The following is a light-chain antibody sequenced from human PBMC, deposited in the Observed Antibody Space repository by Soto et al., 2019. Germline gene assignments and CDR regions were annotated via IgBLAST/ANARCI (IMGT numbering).Light chain of an antibody. CDR1: QRVGIN. J-gene: IGKJ5*01. Sequence: IVMTQSPATLCVSPVETATLSCRASQRVGINLAWYQQKHGQAPRLLIYGKYSRATGIQDRFSGSGSGKDFTITIRSIEHEDFALYYCKQRSNWQINVGKGQRLAIK. V-gene: IGKV3D-11*01. CDR3: KQRSNWQIN. CDR2: GKY.